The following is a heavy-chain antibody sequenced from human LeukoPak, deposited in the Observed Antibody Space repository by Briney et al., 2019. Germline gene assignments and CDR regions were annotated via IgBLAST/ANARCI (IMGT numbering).Heavy chain of an antibody. Sequence: GGSLRLSCAASGFTFDDYAMHWVRQAPGKGLEWVSGISWNSGSIGYADSVKGRFTISRDNAKNSLYLQMNSLRAEDTALYYCAGGLRWDQRGNDAFDIWGQGTMVTVSS. V-gene: IGHV3-9*01. CDR1: GFTFDDYA. D-gene: IGHD4-23*01. J-gene: IGHJ3*02. CDR3: AGGLRWDQRGNDAFDI. CDR2: ISWNSGSI.